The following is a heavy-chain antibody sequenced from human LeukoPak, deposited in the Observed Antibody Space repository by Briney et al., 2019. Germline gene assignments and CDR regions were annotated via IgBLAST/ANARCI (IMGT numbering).Heavy chain of an antibody. CDR3: AKRHSSGWWSIDY. J-gene: IGHJ4*02. V-gene: IGHV3-23*01. D-gene: IGHD6-19*01. CDR1: GFTFSSYA. CDR2: ISGSGGNT. Sequence: GGSLRLSCPDSGFTFSSYAMSWVRQAPGKGLEWVSTISGSGGNTYYADSVKGRFTISRDKSKNTLYLQMNSLRAEDTAVYYCAKRHSSGWWSIDYWGQGTLVTVSS.